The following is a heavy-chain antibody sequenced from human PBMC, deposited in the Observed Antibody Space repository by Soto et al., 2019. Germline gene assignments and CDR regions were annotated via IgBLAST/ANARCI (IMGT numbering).Heavy chain of an antibody. Sequence: PSETLFLTCTFSGGSISSYYWSSIRQPPGKGLDWIGYIYYSWITNYNPSLKSRVTISVDTSKNQFSLKLSSVTAADTAVYYCARSYTAMATGNYYYYYGMDVWGQGTTVTVSS. J-gene: IGHJ6*02. V-gene: IGHV4-59*01. CDR1: GGSISSYY. D-gene: IGHD5-18*01. CDR2: IYYSWIT. CDR3: ARSYTAMATGNYYYYYGMDV.